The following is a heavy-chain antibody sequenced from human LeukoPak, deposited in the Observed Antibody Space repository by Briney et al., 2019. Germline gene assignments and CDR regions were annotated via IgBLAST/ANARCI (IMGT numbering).Heavy chain of an antibody. D-gene: IGHD4-17*01. V-gene: IGHV1-8*01. CDR1: VYTFTSYD. Sequence: GASVKVSFKASVYTFTSYDINWVRQATGQGLAWMGWMNPNSGNTGYAQKFQGRVTMTRNTSISTAYMELSSLRSEDTAVYYCARDLGYGDYTFAYWGQGTLVTVSS. CDR3: ARDLGYGDYTFAY. J-gene: IGHJ4*02. CDR2: MNPNSGNT.